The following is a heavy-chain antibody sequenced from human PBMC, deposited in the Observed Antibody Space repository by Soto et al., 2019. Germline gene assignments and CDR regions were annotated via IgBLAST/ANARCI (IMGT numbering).Heavy chain of an antibody. D-gene: IGHD3-10*01. J-gene: IGHJ6*02. CDR2: IFRGGST. CDR1: DFSVSSNY. V-gene: IGHV3-53*01. Sequence: EVQLVESGGGVIQPGGSLRLSCAASDFSVSSNYMSWVRQAPGKGLEWVAVIFRGGSTYYADSVQDRFTISRDSSENTLFLQMNSLRVEDTAVYYCATDHTHYYYYNGMDLWGPGTTVTV. CDR3: ATDHTHYYYYNGMDL.